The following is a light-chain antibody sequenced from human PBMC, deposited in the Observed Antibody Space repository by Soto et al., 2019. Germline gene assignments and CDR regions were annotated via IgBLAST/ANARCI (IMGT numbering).Light chain of an antibody. CDR1: QSVNNH. Sequence: EIVLTQSPATLSLSPGERATLSCRASQSVNNHLHWYQQKPGQAPRLLIFVASNRATRIPPRFSGSGSATDFTLTISSLEPEDFALYYCQHRSIWPVSFGQGTRLEVK. V-gene: IGKV3-11*01. CDR2: VAS. J-gene: IGKJ5*01. CDR3: QHRSIWPVS.